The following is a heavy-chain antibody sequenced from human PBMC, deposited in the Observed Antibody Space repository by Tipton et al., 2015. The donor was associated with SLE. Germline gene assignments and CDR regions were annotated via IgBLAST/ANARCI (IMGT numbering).Heavy chain of an antibody. CDR1: GGAIIDYF. D-gene: IGHD1-7*01. CDR2: IYYSGSS. J-gene: IGHJ4*02. Sequence: TLSLTCTVSGGAIIDYFWGWIRQPPGKGLEWIDYIYYSGSSNDNPSLKGRVTTSLDSIKKQFSLKLSSVTAADTAIYYCASGVGNYRTGRFDYWGQGILDTVAS. V-gene: IGHV4-59*01. CDR3: ASGVGNYRTGRFDY.